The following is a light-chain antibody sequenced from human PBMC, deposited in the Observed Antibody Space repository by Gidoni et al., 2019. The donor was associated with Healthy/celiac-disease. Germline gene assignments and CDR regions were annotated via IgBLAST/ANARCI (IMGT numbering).Light chain of an antibody. J-gene: IGKJ4*01. CDR3: QQYNNWPSLT. Sequence: EIVMTQSPATLSVSPGERATLSCRASQSGSSNLAWYQQKPGQAPRLLIYGASTRFSGSGSGTEFTLTISSLQSEDFAVYYCQQYNNWPSLTFGGGTKVEIK. V-gene: IGKV3-15*01. CDR1: QSGSSN. CDR2: GAS.